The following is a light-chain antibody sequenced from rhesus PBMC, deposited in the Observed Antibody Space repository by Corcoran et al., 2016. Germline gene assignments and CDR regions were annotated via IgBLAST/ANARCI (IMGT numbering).Light chain of an antibody. CDR2: KAA. Sequence: DIQMTQSPSSLSASVGDRVTITCRASQGIASWLAWYQQRPGKAPKLLIFKAASLQSGVPSRFSGSGSGTDVTLPISRLQPEDFATYYCQQYSGATPWTFGQGTKVEIK. J-gene: IGKJ1*01. CDR1: QGIASW. CDR3: QQYSGATPWT. V-gene: IGKV1-21*01.